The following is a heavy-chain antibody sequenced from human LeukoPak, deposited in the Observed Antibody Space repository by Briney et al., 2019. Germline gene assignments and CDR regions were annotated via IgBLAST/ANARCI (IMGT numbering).Heavy chain of an antibody. D-gene: IGHD2-15*01. J-gene: IGHJ4*02. V-gene: IGHV4-38-2*02. Sequence: SETLSLTCTVSGYSISSGYYWGWIRQPPGKGLEWIGSIYHSGSTYYNPSLKSRVTISVDTSKNQFSLKLSSVTAADTAVNYCARYSSTSASFDYWGQGTLVTVSS. CDR2: IYHSGST. CDR3: ARYSSTSASFDY. CDR1: GYSISSGYY.